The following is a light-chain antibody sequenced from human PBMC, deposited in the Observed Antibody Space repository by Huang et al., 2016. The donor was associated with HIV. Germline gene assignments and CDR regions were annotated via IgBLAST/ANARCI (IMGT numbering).Light chain of an antibody. CDR2: AAV. CDR1: QGVGDY. J-gene: IGKJ4*01. Sequence: DIQMTQSPFSLSASVGDRVTSTCRASQGVGDYGAWYQQKPGRAPTLLIYAAVTLQSGVPCRFSGSGSGTDFTLIISGLQPEDAATYYCQKYKSAPLTFGGGSKVEIK. V-gene: IGKV1-27*01. CDR3: QKYKSAPLT.